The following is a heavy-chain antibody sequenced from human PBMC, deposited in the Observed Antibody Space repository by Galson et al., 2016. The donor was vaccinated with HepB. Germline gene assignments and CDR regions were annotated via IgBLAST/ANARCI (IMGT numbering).Heavy chain of an antibody. D-gene: IGHD3-22*01. CDR2: ISDDGSNK. J-gene: IGHJ4*02. V-gene: IGHV3-30*18. Sequence: SCKASGYTHNYVMHWVRQAPGKGLEWVAVISDDGSNKYYADSVKGRFTISRDNSKSTLYLQMNSLRAEDTAVYYCAKCASATVVICANFDYWGQGTLGTVSS. CDR3: AKCASATVVICANFDY. CDR1: GYTHNYV.